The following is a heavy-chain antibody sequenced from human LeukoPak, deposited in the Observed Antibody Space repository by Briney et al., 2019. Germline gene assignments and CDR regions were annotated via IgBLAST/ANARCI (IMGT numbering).Heavy chain of an antibody. J-gene: IGHJ4*02. CDR1: GFMFNIYA. CDR3: AKDRPNYYGSEGHYYRRDGDY. D-gene: IGHD3-10*01. CDR2: ITGRGDFT. V-gene: IGHV3-23*01. Sequence: GGSLRLSCAASGFMFNIYAMSWVRQAPGKGLEWVSSITGRGDFTFYADSVKSRFTISRDNFNNILYLQMSSLRAEDTAIYYCAKDRPNYYGSEGHYYRRDGDYWGQGTLVTVSS.